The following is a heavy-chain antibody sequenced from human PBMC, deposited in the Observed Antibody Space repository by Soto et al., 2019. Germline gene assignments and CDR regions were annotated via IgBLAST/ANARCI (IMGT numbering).Heavy chain of an antibody. CDR1: GGTFSSYA. J-gene: IGHJ4*02. D-gene: IGHD3-22*01. CDR3: AIDLDYYGSSGYRGGGFDS. Sequence: QVQLVQSGAEVKKPGSSVKVSCTASGGTFSSYAISWVRQAPGQGLEWMGGIIAICGTANYAQKFQGRVTITADKSTSTAYMRLGNLRSEDTAVYYCAIDLDYYGSSGYRGGGFDSWGQGTLVTVSS. CDR2: IIAICGTA. V-gene: IGHV1-69*06.